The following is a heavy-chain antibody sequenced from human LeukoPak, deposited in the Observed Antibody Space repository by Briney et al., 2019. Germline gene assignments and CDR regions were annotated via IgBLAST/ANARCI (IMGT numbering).Heavy chain of an antibody. CDR3: ARHGGAYSFDY. CDR1: GGSISRYY. D-gene: IGHD2-21*01. Sequence: SETLSLTCTVSGGSISRYYWSWIRQPPGKGLEWIGYIDDSGRTNYNPSLKSRVTISVATSRNQFSLKLISESAADTAVYYCARHGGAYSFDYWGQGTLVTVSS. J-gene: IGHJ4*02. CDR2: IDDSGRT. V-gene: IGHV4-59*08.